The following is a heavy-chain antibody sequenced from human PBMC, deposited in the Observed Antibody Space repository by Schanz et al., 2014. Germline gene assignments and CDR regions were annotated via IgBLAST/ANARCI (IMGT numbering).Heavy chain of an antibody. V-gene: IGHV3-53*01. CDR3: ARDEGKDGYNLAFDV. Sequence: EVQLVESGGCLIHPGGSLRLSCAVSGFTVNTNYMTWVRQAPGKGLECVSILYIRSTNYADSVKGRFTISRDNSKNMVLLQMNSLRVEDTAIYYCARDEGKDGYNLAFDVWGQGTLVTVSS. CDR2: LYIRST. D-gene: IGHD5-12*01. CDR1: GFTVNTNY. J-gene: IGHJ3*01.